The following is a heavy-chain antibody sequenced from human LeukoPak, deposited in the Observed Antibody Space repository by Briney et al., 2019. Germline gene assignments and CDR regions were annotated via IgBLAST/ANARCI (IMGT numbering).Heavy chain of an antibody. J-gene: IGHJ6*03. CDR2: IYYSGST. D-gene: IGHD3-3*01. V-gene: IGHV4-30-4*02. Sequence: SETLSLTCTVSGGSISSGDYYWRWIRQPPGKGLEWIGYIYYSGSTYYNPSLKSRVTMSVDTSKNQFSLKLRSVTAADTAVYYCARSIFGVVIPHYYYMDVWGKGTTVTVSS. CDR3: ARSIFGVVIPHYYYMDV. CDR1: GGSISSGDYY.